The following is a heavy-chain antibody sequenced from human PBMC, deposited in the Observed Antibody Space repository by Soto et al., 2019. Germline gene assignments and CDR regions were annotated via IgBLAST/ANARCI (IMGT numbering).Heavy chain of an antibody. J-gene: IGHJ4*02. CDR1: GFSLSNPSMG. D-gene: IGHD2-15*01. CDR2: IFSNDAK. Sequence: QVTLKESGPVLVKATETLTLTCTASGFSLSNPSMGVSWVRQPPGKALEWLAHIFSNDAKSYSPSLKTRLTISKDTSRSQVVLTMTDMGPVDTATYYGARIFTGLDSWGQGTLVTVSS. V-gene: IGHV2-26*01. CDR3: ARIFTGLDS.